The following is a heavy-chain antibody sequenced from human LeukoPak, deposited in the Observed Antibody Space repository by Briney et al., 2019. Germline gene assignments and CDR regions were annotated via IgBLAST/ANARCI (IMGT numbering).Heavy chain of an antibody. CDR3: ARKAGMPDY. CDR2: ISSSSSTI. J-gene: IGHJ4*02. CDR1: GFTFSSYE. V-gene: IGHV3-48*01. D-gene: IGHD1-14*01. Sequence: GGSLRLSCAASGFTFSSYEMNWVRQAPGKGLEWVSYISSSSSTIYYADSVKGRFTISRDNAKNSLYLQMNSLRAEDTAVYYCARKAGMPDYWGQGTLVTVSS.